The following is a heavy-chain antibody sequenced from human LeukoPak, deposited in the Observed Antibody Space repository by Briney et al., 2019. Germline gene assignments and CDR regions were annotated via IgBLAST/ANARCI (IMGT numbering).Heavy chain of an antibody. CDR3: AREKQWLIHYYDSGYLDY. Sequence: GGSLRLSCAASGFTFSSYSMTWVRQAPGKGLEWVSYISSSSSTIYYADSVKGRFTISRDNAKNSLYLQMNSLRAEDTAVYYCAREKQWLIHYYDSGYLDYWGQGTLVTVSS. J-gene: IGHJ4*02. CDR2: ISSSSSTI. V-gene: IGHV3-48*01. CDR1: GFTFSSYS. D-gene: IGHD3-22*01.